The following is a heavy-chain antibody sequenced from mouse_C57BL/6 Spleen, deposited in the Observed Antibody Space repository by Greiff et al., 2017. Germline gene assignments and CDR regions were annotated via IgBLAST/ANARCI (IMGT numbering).Heavy chain of an antibody. CDR2: TNSDGGST. V-gene: IGHV5-2*01. Sequence: EVQGVESGGGLVQPGESLKLSCESNEYEFPSLDMSWVRKTPAERLELVAATNSDGGSTYYPDTMERRFIISRDNTKKTLYLQMSSLRSEDTALYYCARGGYYRAMDYWGQGASVTVSS. CDR1: EYEFPSLD. J-gene: IGHJ4*01. CDR3: ARGGYYRAMDY. D-gene: IGHD2-3*01.